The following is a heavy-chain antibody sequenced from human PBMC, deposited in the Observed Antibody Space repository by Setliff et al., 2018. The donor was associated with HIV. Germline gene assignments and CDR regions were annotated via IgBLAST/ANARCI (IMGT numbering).Heavy chain of an antibody. CDR2: IYGNGNT. CDR3: ARLDSSIFGTIKPLHHFDY. CDR1: GGSISGHF. V-gene: IGHV4-4*09. Sequence: ETLSLTCSVTGGSISGHFWSWIRQSPGKGLEWIGYIYGNGNTKYNRFLNSRVTMSVDTSKNQFSLNLNSVTAADTAMYYCARLDSSIFGTIKPLHHFDYWGQGLMVTVSS. D-gene: IGHD3-3*01. J-gene: IGHJ4*01.